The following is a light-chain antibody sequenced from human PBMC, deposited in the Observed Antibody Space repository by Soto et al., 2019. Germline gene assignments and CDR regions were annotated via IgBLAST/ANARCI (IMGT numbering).Light chain of an antibody. Sequence: QSVLTQPASVSGSPGQSITISCTGTSDDIGANNYVSWYQHHPGKAPKILIYEAANRPSGISHRFSGSKSGNTASQTISGLQAEDEADYFCTSYTSASTLVFGGGTKLTVL. CDR2: EAA. V-gene: IGLV2-14*01. CDR3: TSYTSASTLV. J-gene: IGLJ2*01. CDR1: SDDIGANNY.